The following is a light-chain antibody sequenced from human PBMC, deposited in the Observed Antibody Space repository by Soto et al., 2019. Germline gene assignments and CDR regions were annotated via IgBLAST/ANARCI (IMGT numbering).Light chain of an antibody. CDR2: RNN. Sequence: QSVLTQPPSASGTPGQRVTISCCGSSSNIGSNYVYWYQQLPGTAPKLLIYRNNQRPSGVPDRFSGSKSDTSASLAISGLRSEDEADYYCAAWDDSLSGVVFGGGTKLTVL. CDR3: AAWDDSLSGVV. J-gene: IGLJ2*01. CDR1: SSNIGSNY. V-gene: IGLV1-47*01.